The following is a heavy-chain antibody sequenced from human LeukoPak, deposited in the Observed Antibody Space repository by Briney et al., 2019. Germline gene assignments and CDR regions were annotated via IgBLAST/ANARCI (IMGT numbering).Heavy chain of an antibody. V-gene: IGHV3-53*01. J-gene: IGHJ4*02. D-gene: IGHD3-22*01. CDR1: GFTVSSNY. Sequence: GGSLRLSCAASGFTVSSNYMSWVRQAPGKGLEWVSVIYSGGSTYYADSVKGRFTISRDNSKNTLYLQMNSLRAEDTAVYCCASHYDSSGSYIYWGQGTLVTVSS. CDR3: ASHYDSSGSYIY. CDR2: IYSGGST.